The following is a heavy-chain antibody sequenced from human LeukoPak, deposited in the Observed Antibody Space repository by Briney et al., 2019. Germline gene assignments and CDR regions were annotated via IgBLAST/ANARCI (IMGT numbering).Heavy chain of an antibody. CDR2: INPSGGST. CDR1: GYTFTSYY. CDR3: AVGVGATAPFGY. V-gene: IGHV1-46*01. D-gene: IGHD1-26*01. J-gene: IGHJ4*02. Sequence: ASVKVSCKASGYTFTSYYMHWVRQAPGQGLEWMGIINPSGGSTSYAQKFQGRVTMTRDMSTSTVYMELSSLRSEDTAVYYCAVGVGATAPFGYWGQGTLVTVSS.